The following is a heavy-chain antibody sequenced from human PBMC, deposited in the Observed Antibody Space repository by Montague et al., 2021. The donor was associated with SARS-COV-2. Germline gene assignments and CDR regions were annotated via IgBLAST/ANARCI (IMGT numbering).Heavy chain of an antibody. CDR3: ARLRGDYGGTYDTFDI. D-gene: IGHD4-23*01. V-gene: IGHV4-39*01. J-gene: IGHJ3*02. CDR1: GGSISSRSYY. Sequence: SDTLSLTPTVSGGSISSRSYYWGWIRQPPGKGLEWIGSIYYSGNTYYNPSLKSRVTISVDTSKNQFSLKLSSVTAADTAVYYCARLRGDYGGTYDTFDIWGQGTMVTVAS. CDR2: IYYSGNT.